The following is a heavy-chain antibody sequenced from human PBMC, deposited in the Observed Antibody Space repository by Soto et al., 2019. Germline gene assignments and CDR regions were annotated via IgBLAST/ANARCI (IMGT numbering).Heavy chain of an antibody. J-gene: IGHJ6*03. CDR2: ISAYNGNT. D-gene: IGHD5-18*01. CDR1: GYTFTSYG. V-gene: IGHV1-18*01. Sequence: ASVKVSCKASGYTFTSYGISWVRQAPGQGLEWMGWISAYNGNTNYAQKLQGRVTMTTDTSTSTAYMELRSLRSDDTAVYYCARVGPESGYSYGSPYYYYYYMDVWGKGTTVTVSS. CDR3: ARVGPESGYSYGSPYYYYYYMDV.